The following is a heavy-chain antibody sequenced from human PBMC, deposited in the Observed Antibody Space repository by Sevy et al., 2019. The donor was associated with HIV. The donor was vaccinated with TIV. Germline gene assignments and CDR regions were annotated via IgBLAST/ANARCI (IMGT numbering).Heavy chain of an antibody. CDR1: GFTFSSYA. D-gene: IGHD5-18*01. CDR2: ISYDGSNK. V-gene: IGHV3-30-3*01. Sequence: GGSLRLSCAASGFTFSSYAMHRVRQAPRKGLEWVALISYDGSNKYYADSVKGRFTISRDNSKNTLYLQMNSLRAEDTAVYYCAREEGAYSYGLDYWGQGTLVTVSS. J-gene: IGHJ4*02. CDR3: AREEGAYSYGLDY.